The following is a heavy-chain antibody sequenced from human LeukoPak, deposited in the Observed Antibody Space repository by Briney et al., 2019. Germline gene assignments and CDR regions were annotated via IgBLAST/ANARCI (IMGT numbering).Heavy chain of an antibody. CDR2: INSDGSST. Sequence: GGSLRLSCAASGFTFSSYWMHWVRQAPGKGLVWVSRINSDGSSTSYADSVKGRFTISRDNAKNTLYLQMNSLRAEDTAVYYCARAFSSSWYDFDYWGQGTLVTVSS. CDR3: ARAFSSSWYDFDY. V-gene: IGHV3-74*01. J-gene: IGHJ4*02. CDR1: GFTFSSYW. D-gene: IGHD6-13*01.